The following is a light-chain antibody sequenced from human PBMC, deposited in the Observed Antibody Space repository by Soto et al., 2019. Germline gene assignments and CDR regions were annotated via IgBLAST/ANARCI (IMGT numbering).Light chain of an antibody. V-gene: IGKV3-20*01. J-gene: IGKJ4*01. CDR1: QSVGRNY. Sequence: EIVLPQSPGALSVSPGERATLSCRASQSVGRNYLAWYQQKPGQAPRLLIYGASSRATGIPDRFSGSGSGTDFTFTISRLEPEDFAVYYCQQYADSPLTFGGGTKVE. CDR3: QQYADSPLT. CDR2: GAS.